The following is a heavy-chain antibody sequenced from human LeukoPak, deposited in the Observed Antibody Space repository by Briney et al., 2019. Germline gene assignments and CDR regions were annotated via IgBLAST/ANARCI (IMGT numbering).Heavy chain of an antibody. V-gene: IGHV4-4*07. CDR2: IYTSGST. D-gene: IGHD2-2*01. J-gene: IGHJ3*02. CDR1: GGSISSYY. Sequence: SETLSLTCTVSGGSISSYYWSWIRQPAGKGLEWIGRIYTSGSTNYNPSLKSRVTMSVDTSKNQFSLKLSSATAADTAVYYCHIGYCSSTSCYSDAFDIWGQGTMVTVSS. CDR3: HIGYCSSTSCYSDAFDI.